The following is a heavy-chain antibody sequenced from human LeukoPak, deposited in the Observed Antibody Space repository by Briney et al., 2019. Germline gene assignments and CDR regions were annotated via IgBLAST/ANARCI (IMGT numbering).Heavy chain of an antibody. Sequence: PGGSLRLSCAASGFTFSSYAMSWVRQAPGKGLEWVSAISGSGGSTYYADSVKGWFTISRDNSKNTLYLQMNSLRAEDTAVYYCAKDPAVATSRDYCGQGTLVTVSS. J-gene: IGHJ4*02. V-gene: IGHV3-23*01. CDR3: AKDPAVATSRDY. CDR2: ISGSGGST. CDR1: GFTFSSYA. D-gene: IGHD5-12*01.